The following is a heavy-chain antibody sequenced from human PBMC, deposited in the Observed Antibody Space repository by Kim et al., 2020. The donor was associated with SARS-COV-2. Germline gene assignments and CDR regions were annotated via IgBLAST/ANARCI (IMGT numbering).Heavy chain of an antibody. Sequence: SETLSLTCTVSGGSLNNFYWSWIRQAPGKGLEWIGYVSDRGNNNYSPSLETRVTISLDRSANQFSLTLTSVTAADTAAYYCARLYGSGTHWYFDLWGRGPLVIVSS. CDR3: ARLYGSGTHWYFDL. D-gene: IGHD3-10*01. CDR1: GGSLNNFY. J-gene: IGHJ2*01. CDR2: VSDRGNN. V-gene: IGHV4-59*01.